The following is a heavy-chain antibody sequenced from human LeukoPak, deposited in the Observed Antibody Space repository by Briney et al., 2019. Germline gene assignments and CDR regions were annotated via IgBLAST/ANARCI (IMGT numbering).Heavy chain of an antibody. V-gene: IGHV3-49*03. Sequence: GGSLRLSCTASGFTLGDYAMSWFRQAPGKGLEWVGFIRSKAYGGTTEYAASVKGRFTISRDDSKSIAYLQMNSLKTEDTAVYYCTRDTLAFKLVSNWFDPWGQGTLVTVSS. CDR2: IRSKAYGGTT. D-gene: IGHD3-3*02. CDR3: TRDTLAFKLVSNWFDP. J-gene: IGHJ5*02. CDR1: GFTLGDYA.